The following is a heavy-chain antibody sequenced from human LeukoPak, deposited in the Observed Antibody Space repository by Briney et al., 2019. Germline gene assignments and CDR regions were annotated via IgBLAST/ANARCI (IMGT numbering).Heavy chain of an antibody. CDR1: GGSISRYY. CDR2: IDDSGST. D-gene: IGHD1-26*01. CDR3: ARDGKSRGMDV. J-gene: IGHJ6*02. V-gene: IGHV4-59*01. Sequence: SETLSLTCTVSGGSISRYYWSWIRRPPGKGLEWIGYIDDSGSTNYNPPLKSRVTISVDTSKNQFSLKLSSVTAADTAVYYCARDGKSRGMDVWGQGTTVTVSS.